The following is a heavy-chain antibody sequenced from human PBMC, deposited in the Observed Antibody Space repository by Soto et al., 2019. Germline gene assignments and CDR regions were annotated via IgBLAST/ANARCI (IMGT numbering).Heavy chain of an antibody. CDR2: FYTGGST. CDR3: VSYDFWSGYSDY. D-gene: IGHD3-3*01. V-gene: IGHV3-66*01. CDR1: GFTVSSNY. Sequence: EVQLVESGGGLVQPGGSPRLSCAVSGFTVSSNYMSWVRQAPGKGLEWVSIFYTGGSTYYSDSVKGRFTISRDNSKNTLYLQMNSLREEDTAVYYCVSYDFWSGYSDYWGQGTLVTVSS. J-gene: IGHJ4*02.